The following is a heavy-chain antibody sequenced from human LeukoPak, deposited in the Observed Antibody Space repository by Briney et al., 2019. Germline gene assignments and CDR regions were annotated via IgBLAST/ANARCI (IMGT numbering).Heavy chain of an antibody. J-gene: IGHJ6*03. V-gene: IGHV4-61*05. Sequence: KTSETLSLTCTVSGGSISSSSYYWGWIRQPPGKGLEWIGYIYYSGSTNYNPSLKSRVTISVDTSKNQFSLKLSSVTAADTAVYYCARPKRLRWFLNYMDVWGKGTTVTISS. D-gene: IGHD4-23*01. CDR3: ARPKRLRWFLNYMDV. CDR2: IYYSGST. CDR1: GGSISSSSYY.